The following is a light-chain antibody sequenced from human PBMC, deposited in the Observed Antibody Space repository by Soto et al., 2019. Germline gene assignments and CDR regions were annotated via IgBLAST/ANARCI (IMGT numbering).Light chain of an antibody. CDR1: QNVSSSY. V-gene: IGKV3-20*01. CDR3: QQYGSSPQT. J-gene: IGKJ1*01. Sequence: EIVFTQSPGTLSLSPKEKATLSCRASQNVSSSYLAWYQQKPGQAPRLLIYGASSRATGIPDRFSGSGSGTDFTLTISRLEPEDFAVYYCQQYGSSPQTFGQGTKVDIK. CDR2: GAS.